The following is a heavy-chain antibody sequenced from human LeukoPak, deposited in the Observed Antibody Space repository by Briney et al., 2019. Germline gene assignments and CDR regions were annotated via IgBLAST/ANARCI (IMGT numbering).Heavy chain of an antibody. D-gene: IGHD3-10*01. Sequence: PGGSLRLSCAASGFTVSSNYMSWVRQAPGKGLEWVSLIYSAGSTYYADSVKGRFTISRDNSKNTLYLQMNSLRAEDTAMYYCARDTITMVRGTYYYYGMDVWGQGTTVTVSS. J-gene: IGHJ6*02. CDR3: ARDTITMVRGTYYYYGMDV. CDR1: GFTVSSNY. V-gene: IGHV3-66*01. CDR2: IYSAGST.